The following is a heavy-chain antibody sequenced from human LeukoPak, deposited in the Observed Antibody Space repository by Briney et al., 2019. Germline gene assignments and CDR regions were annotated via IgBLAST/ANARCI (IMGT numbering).Heavy chain of an antibody. CDR1: GFTFSSYG. J-gene: IGHJ4*02. CDR2: IRYDGSNK. V-gene: IGHV3-30*02. Sequence: GGSLRLSCAASGFTFSSYGMHWVRQAPGKGLEWVAFIRYDGSNKYYADSVKGRFTISRDNSKNTLYLQMNSLRAEDTAVYYCAKDRVAVAAMDYFDYWGQGTLVTVSS. D-gene: IGHD6-19*01. CDR3: AKDRVAVAAMDYFDY.